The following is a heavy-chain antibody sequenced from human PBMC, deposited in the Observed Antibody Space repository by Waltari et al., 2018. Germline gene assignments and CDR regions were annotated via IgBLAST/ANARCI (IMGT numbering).Heavy chain of an antibody. V-gene: IGHV3-9*01. J-gene: IGHJ4*02. CDR1: GFTFDDYA. CDR3: AKDLDYGSGSSFDY. CDR2: ISWISGSI. Sequence: EVQLVESGGGLVQPGRSLRLSCAASGFTFDDYAMHWVRQAPGKGLEWVSGISWISGSIGYADSVKGRFTISRDNAKNSLNLQMNSLRAEYTALYYCAKDLDYGSGSSFDYWGQGTLVTFSS. D-gene: IGHD3-10*01.